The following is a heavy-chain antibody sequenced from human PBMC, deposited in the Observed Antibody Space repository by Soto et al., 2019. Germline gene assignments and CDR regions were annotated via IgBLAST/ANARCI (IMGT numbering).Heavy chain of an antibody. V-gene: IGHV4-38-2*01. D-gene: IGHD6-19*01. CDR3: ARSVAVPGAHIDY. J-gene: IGHJ4*02. CDR2: VYHTGST. Sequence: SETLSLTCAVSGDSISRGYHWAWIRQPPGKGLEWVGNVYHTGSTYYNPSLTSRVTISVDTSKNEFSLRLSSVTAADSAVYFCARSVAVPGAHIDYWGQGTQVTVSS. CDR1: GDSISRGYH.